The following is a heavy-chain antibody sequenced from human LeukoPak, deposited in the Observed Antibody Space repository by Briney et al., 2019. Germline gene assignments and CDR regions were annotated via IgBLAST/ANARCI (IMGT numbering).Heavy chain of an antibody. CDR2: IIPIFGTA. Sequence: SVKVSCKASGGTLSSYAISWVRQAPGQGLEWMGGIIPIFGTANYAQKFQGRVTITADKSTSTAYMELSSLRSEDTAVYYCTRLGSPFGGVPYYFDYWGQGTLVTVSS. D-gene: IGHD3-16*01. V-gene: IGHV1-69*06. CDR1: GGTLSSYA. J-gene: IGHJ4*02. CDR3: TRLGSPFGGVPYYFDY.